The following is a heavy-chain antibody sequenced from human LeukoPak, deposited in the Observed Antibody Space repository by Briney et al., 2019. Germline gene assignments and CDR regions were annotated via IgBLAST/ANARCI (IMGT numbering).Heavy chain of an antibody. CDR3: AKQRYSTVDY. V-gene: IGHV3-23*01. Sequence: GGSLRLSCAASGFTFSSYGIHWVRQAPGKGLEWVSAISGSGGSTYYADSVKGRFTISRDNSKNTLYLQMNSLRAEDTAVYYCAKQRYSTVDYWGQGTLVTVSS. CDR2: ISGSGGST. J-gene: IGHJ4*02. CDR1: GFTFSSYG. D-gene: IGHD2-8*02.